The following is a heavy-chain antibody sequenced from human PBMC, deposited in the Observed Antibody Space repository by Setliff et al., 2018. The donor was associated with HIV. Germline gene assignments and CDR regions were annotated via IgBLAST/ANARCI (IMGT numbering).Heavy chain of an antibody. CDR2: IYYSGST. J-gene: IGHJ6*03. CDR3: ARAAAGSPYYYYYMDV. D-gene: IGHD6-13*01. V-gene: IGHV4-39*06. Sequence: PSETLSLTCTVSGGSISDSRYYWGWIRQPPGKGLEWIGNIYYSGSTYYNPSLKSRVSISVDTSKNQFPLKLSSVTAADTAVSFCARAAAGSPYYYYYMDVWGKGTTVTVSS. CDR1: GGSISDSRYY.